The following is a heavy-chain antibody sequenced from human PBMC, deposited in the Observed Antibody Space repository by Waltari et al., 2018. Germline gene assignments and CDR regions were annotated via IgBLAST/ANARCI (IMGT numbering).Heavy chain of an antibody. CDR3: ARDGVDTAMVTRVHYYFDY. D-gene: IGHD5-18*01. V-gene: IGHV1-69*01. CDR2: IIPIFGTA. Sequence: QVQLVQSGAEVKKTGSSVKVSCKASGGTFSSYAISWVRQAPGQGLEWMGGIIPIFGTANYAQKFQGRVTITADESTSTAYMELSSLRSEDTAVYYCARDGVDTAMVTRVHYYFDYWGQGTLVTVSS. CDR1: GGTFSSYA. J-gene: IGHJ4*02.